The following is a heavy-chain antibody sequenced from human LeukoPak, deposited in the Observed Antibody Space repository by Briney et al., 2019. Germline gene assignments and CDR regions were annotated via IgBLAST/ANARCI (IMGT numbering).Heavy chain of an antibody. D-gene: IGHD3-10*01. CDR3: AGYGSGSYSPFDY. Sequence: VDSVKGRFTISRDNAKNSLYLQMNSLRAEDTAVYYCAGYGSGSYSPFDYWGQGTLVTVSS. V-gene: IGHV3-7*01. J-gene: IGHJ4*02.